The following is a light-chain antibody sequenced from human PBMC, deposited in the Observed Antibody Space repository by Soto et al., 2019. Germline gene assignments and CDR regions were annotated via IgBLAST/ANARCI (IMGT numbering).Light chain of an antibody. V-gene: IGKV4-1*01. Sequence: DIVMTQSPEFLAVSLGERATINCKSSQSVLDSAINKNHLAWYQQKPGQPPKLLFYWASTRESGVPDRFSGSGSGTDFTLTIGSLQAEDVAVYYCQQYYDIPYTFGQGIRLEI. CDR2: WAS. CDR1: QSVLDSAINKNH. J-gene: IGKJ2*01. CDR3: QQYYDIPYT.